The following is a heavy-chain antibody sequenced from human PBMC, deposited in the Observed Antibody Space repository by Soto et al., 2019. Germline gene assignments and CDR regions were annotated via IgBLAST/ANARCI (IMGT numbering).Heavy chain of an antibody. V-gene: IGHV4-39*01. CDR2: VYYRGRT. CDR3: ARLTMTVTTREFAI. Sequence: SETLSLTCTVSGGSISSSSYYWGWIRQPPGKGLEWIGSVYYRGRTYNNPSLKSRVTISVDTSKNQFSLNMSSVTAADTAVYYCARLTMTVTTREFAISGQGKMVTV. J-gene: IGHJ3*02. CDR1: GGSISSSSYY. D-gene: IGHD4-4*01.